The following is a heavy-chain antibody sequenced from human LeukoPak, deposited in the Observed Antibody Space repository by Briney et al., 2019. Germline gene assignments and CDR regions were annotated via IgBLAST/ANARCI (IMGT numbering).Heavy chain of an antibody. Sequence: GGSLRLSCAASGFTFSSYGMHWVRQAPGKGLEWVAVISYDGSNKYYADSVKGRFTISRDNSKNTLYLQMNSLRAEDTAVYYCAKELNLMGIDYWGQGTLVTVSS. V-gene: IGHV3-30*18. CDR1: GFTFSSYG. D-gene: IGHD7-27*01. J-gene: IGHJ4*02. CDR3: AKELNLMGIDY. CDR2: ISYDGSNK.